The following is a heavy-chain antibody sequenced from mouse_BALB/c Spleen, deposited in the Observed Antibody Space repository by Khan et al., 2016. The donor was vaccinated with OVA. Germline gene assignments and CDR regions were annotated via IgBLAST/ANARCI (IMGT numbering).Heavy chain of an antibody. J-gene: IGHJ3*01. V-gene: IGHV2-2*02. Sequence: QVQLKQSGPGLVQPSQSLSITCTVSGFSLNNYSIHWVRQSPGKGLEWLGVIWSAGSTDYNAAFISRLTINKDNSRSQVFFKMNSLQPNDTAIYYCASTGNDYGRGALFAYWGQGTLVTVSA. D-gene: IGHD2-4*01. CDR2: IWSAGST. CDR3: ASTGNDYGRGALFAY. CDR1: GFSLNNYS.